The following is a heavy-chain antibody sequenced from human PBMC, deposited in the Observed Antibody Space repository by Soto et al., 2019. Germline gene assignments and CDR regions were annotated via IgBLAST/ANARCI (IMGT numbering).Heavy chain of an antibody. CDR2: ISYDGSNK. CDR1: GFTFSSYA. V-gene: IGHV3-30-3*01. D-gene: IGHD6-19*01. CDR3: ASITLAGYSSGWPMDLDV. J-gene: IGHJ6*02. Sequence: GGSLRLSCAASGFTFSSYAMHWVRQAPGKGLEWVAVISYDGSNKYYADSVKGRFTISRDNSKNTLYLQMNSLRAEDTAVYYCASITLAGYSSGWPMDLDVWGQGTTVTVSS.